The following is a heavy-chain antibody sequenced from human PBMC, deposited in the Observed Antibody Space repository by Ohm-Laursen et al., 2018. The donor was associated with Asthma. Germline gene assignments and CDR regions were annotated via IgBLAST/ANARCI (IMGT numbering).Heavy chain of an antibody. J-gene: IGHJ4*02. D-gene: IGHD6-13*01. Sequence: SLRLSCAASGVAFTDSWMSWVRQLPGGSLEWVAKINPLGYEKYYMDSVRGRFTVSRDNAKNSLYLQMNSLRAEDTAVYYCAREKYSSSYFDYWGQGTLVTVSP. CDR1: GVAFTDSW. CDR3: AREKYSSSYFDY. CDR2: INPLGYEK. V-gene: IGHV3-7*01.